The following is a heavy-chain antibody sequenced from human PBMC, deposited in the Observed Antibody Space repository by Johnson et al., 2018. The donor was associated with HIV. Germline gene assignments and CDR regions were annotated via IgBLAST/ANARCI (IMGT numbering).Heavy chain of an antibody. CDR2: ISYDGSNK. CDR3: TVWRWGWSGQEPFDV. D-gene: IGHD3-3*01. J-gene: IGHJ3*01. V-gene: IGHV3-30-3*01. Sequence: QVQLVESGGGVVQPGRSLRLSCAASGFTFSSYAMHWVRQAPGKGLEWVAVISYDGSNKYYADSVKGRFTISRDNSKNTLYLQMNSLRDEDTSVYYCTVWRWGWSGQEPFDVWGQGTMVTV. CDR1: GFTFSSYA.